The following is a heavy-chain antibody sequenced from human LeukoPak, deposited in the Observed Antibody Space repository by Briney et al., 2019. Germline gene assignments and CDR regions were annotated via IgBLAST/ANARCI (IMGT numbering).Heavy chain of an antibody. CDR2: IYYSGST. CDR1: GGSISSYY. D-gene: IGHD2-21*02. V-gene: IGHV4-59*12. J-gene: IGHJ3*01. Sequence: PSETLSLTCTVSGGSISSYYWSWIRQPPGKGLEWIGYIYYSGSTYYNPSLKSRVTISVDTSKNQFSLKLSSVTAADTAVYYCARESVVTQVWGQGTMVTVSS. CDR3: ARESVVTQV.